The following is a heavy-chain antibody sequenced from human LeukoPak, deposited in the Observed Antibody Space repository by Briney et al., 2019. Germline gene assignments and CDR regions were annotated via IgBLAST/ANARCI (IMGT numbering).Heavy chain of an antibody. D-gene: IGHD4-23*01. Sequence: PGGSLRLSCAASGFTFSSSAMSWVRQAPGKGLEWVSAISGSGGSTYYADSVKGRFTISRDNAKNSLYLQMNSLRAEDTAVYYCARGHGGNSDAFDIWGQGTMVTVSS. CDR1: GFTFSSSA. CDR2: ISGSGGST. CDR3: ARGHGGNSDAFDI. V-gene: IGHV3-23*01. J-gene: IGHJ3*02.